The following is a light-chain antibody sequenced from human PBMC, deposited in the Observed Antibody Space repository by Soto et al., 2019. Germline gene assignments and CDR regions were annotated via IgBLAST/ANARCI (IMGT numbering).Light chain of an antibody. Sequence: QSVLTQPASVSGSPGQSITISCTGTDSDIGNYNYVSWYQQHPGKAPKLMIYGVTNRPSGVSDRFSGSKSGNAASLTIFGLQAEDEADYYCSSYTSYTTLWVFGGGTKVTVL. CDR3: SSYTSYTTLWV. CDR2: GVT. V-gene: IGLV2-14*01. CDR1: DSDIGNYNY. J-gene: IGLJ3*02.